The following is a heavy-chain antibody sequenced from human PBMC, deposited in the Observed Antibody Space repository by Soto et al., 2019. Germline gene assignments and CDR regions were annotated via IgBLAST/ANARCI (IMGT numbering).Heavy chain of an antibody. CDR1: GASISYGGFS. Sequence: SETLSLTCTVSGASISYGGFSWSWIRQSPGKGLEWIGYISHLENTYLHPSFKSRLTMSIDRTRNQFSLKLSSVTAADVAVYYCARGGGYDSFDYWGQGVLVTVSS. D-gene: IGHD5-12*01. V-gene: IGHV4-30-2*06. CDR2: ISHLENT. J-gene: IGHJ4*02. CDR3: ARGGGYDSFDY.